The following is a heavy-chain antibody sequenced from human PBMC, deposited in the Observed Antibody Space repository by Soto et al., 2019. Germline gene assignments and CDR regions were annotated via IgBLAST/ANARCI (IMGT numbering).Heavy chain of an antibody. CDR3: ARDRGGGGV. D-gene: IGHD2-15*01. J-gene: IGHJ3*01. Sequence: SETLSLTCTVSGGSISSYYWSWIRQPPGKGLEWIGYIYYSGSTNCNPSLKSRVTISVDTSKNQFSLKLSSVTAADTAAYYCARDRGGGGVWGQGTMVTVSS. V-gene: IGHV4-59*01. CDR1: GGSISSYY. CDR2: IYYSGST.